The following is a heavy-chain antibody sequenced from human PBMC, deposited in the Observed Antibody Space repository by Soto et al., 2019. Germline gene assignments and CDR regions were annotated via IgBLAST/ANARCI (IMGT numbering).Heavy chain of an antibody. Sequence: ASVKVSFKASGYTFTSYYMHWLRQAPGQGLEWMGIINPSGGSTSYAQKFQGRVTMTRDTSTSTVYMELSSLRSEDTAVYYCARDLIVVVPAAIAYYYYGMDVWGQGTTVTVSS. CDR1: GYTFTSYY. J-gene: IGHJ6*02. CDR3: ARDLIVVVPAAIAYYYYGMDV. V-gene: IGHV1-46*01. CDR2: INPSGGST. D-gene: IGHD2-2*02.